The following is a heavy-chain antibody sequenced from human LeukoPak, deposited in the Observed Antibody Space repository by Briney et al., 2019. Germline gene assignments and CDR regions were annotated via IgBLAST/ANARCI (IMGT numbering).Heavy chain of an antibody. V-gene: IGHV5-51*01. CDR1: GYSFTSYW. Sequence: GESLKISCKGSGYSFTSYWIGWVRRMPGKGLEWMGIIYPGDSDTRYSPSFQGQVTISADKSISNTYLQWRSVEASDTAMYYCARLGRYFDWSPVGYMDVWGKGTTVTISS. CDR3: ARLGRYFDWSPVGYMDV. CDR2: IYPGDSDT. D-gene: IGHD3-9*01. J-gene: IGHJ6*03.